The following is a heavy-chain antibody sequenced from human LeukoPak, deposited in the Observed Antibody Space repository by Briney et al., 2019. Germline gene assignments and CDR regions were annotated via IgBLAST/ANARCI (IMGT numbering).Heavy chain of an antibody. V-gene: IGHV3-48*03. D-gene: IGHD2-15*01. CDR1: GFTFSSYE. CDR3: ARKGYFSDDGFDI. CDR2: ISSSGSTI. Sequence: GGSLRLSCAASGFTFSSYEMNWVRQAPGKGLEWVSYISSSGSTIYYADSVKGRFTISRDNAKNSLYLQMNSLRAEDTAVYYCARKGYFSDDGFDIWGQGTTVTVSS. J-gene: IGHJ3*02.